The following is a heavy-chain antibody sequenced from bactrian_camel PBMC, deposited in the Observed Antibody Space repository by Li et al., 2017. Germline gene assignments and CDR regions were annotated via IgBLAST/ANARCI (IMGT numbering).Heavy chain of an antibody. J-gene: IGHJ4*01. D-gene: IGHD2*01. CDR3: AADCDPGNPGGASSVHY. CDR1: GYAMTC. Sequence: HVQLVESGGGSVQAGGSLRLSCAVSGYAMTCMAWFRQAAGKEREGVAAIWTDGFEPYYADSVNLRFTISQDNAWNTVYLQMTSLKPEDSAMYYCAADCDPGNPGGASSVHYWGQGTQVTVSS. CDR2: IWTDGFEP. V-gene: IGHV3S63*01.